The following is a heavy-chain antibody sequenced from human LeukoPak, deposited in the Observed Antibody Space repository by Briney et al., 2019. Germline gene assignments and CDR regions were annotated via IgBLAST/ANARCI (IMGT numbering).Heavy chain of an antibody. CDR2: ISSSGSTI. V-gene: IGHV3-48*03. J-gene: IGHJ4*02. Sequence: GGSLRLSCAASGFTFSSYEMNWVRQAPGKGLEWVSYISSSGSTIYYADSVKGRFTISRDNAKNTLYLQMNSLRAEDTAVYYCAKYSHDSSGSYDYWGQGTLVTVSS. CDR3: AKYSHDSSGSYDY. CDR1: GFTFSSYE. D-gene: IGHD3-22*01.